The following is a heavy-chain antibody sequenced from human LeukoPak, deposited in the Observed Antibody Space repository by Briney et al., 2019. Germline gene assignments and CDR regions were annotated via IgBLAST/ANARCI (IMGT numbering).Heavy chain of an antibody. D-gene: IGHD3-9*01. J-gene: IGHJ4*02. Sequence: ASVKVSCKASGYTSTTYGISWVRQAPGQGLEWMGWTYNSYTHYAQTLRDRLTMTTDTSTSTSYMELRSLRSDDTAVYYCARALAQGGSFDLYYFDSWGQGSLVTVSS. V-gene: IGHV1-18*01. CDR1: GYTSTTYG. CDR2: TYNSYT. CDR3: ARALAQGGSFDLYYFDS.